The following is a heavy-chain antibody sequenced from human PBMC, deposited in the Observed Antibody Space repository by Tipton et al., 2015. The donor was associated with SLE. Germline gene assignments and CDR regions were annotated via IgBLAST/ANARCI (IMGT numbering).Heavy chain of an antibody. CDR2: IYYSGST. CDR1: GGSIDGHY. CDR3: ARERAVAGDYSYMDV. J-gene: IGHJ6*03. D-gene: IGHD6-19*01. Sequence: TLSLTCTVAGGSIDGHYWSWFRQPPGKGLEWFGYIYYSGSTDYNPSLKSRVTISIDTSKKQFSLNLSSVTAADTAVYYCARERAVAGDYSYMDVWGKGTTVTVSS. V-gene: IGHV4-4*08.